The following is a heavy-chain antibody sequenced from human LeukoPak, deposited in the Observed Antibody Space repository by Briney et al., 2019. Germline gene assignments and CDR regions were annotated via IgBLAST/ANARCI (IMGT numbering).Heavy chain of an antibody. CDR2: INSDGTYT. CDR3: ARDLSHTFDY. Sequence: PGGSLRLSRAASGFAFSSSWMLGVRQAPGKGLVWVSRINSDGTYTNYADSVKGRFTISRDNAKNTLYLQMNSLRAEDTAVYYCARDLSHTFDYWGQGTLVTVSS. J-gene: IGHJ4*02. CDR1: GFAFSSSW. V-gene: IGHV3-74*01.